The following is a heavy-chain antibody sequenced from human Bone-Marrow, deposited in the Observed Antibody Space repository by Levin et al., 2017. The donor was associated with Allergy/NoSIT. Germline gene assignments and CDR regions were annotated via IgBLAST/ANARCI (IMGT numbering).Heavy chain of an antibody. V-gene: IGHV3-23*01. Sequence: PGGSLRLSCAASGLTISNHAIAWVRQAPGKGLEWVSTISGGAATTYYSDSVKGRFTIYGDNSKNTVYLLMDSLRAEDTATYYCARAESMVRGIITFWGQGTLVTVSS. D-gene: IGHD3-10*01. CDR1: GLTISNHA. CDR2: ISGGAATT. J-gene: IGHJ4*02. CDR3: ARAESMVRGIITF.